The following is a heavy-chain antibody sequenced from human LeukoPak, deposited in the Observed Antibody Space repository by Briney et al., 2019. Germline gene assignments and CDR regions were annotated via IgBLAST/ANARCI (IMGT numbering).Heavy chain of an antibody. D-gene: IGHD1-26*01. V-gene: IGHV1-69*13. CDR1: GGTFSSYA. Sequence: SVKVSCKASGGTFSSYAISWVRQAPGQGLEWMGGIIPIFGTANYAQKFQGRVTITADESTSTAYMELSSLRSEDTAVYYCARVTTTLDSAFDYWGQGTLVTVSS. CDR3: ARVTTTLDSAFDY. J-gene: IGHJ4*02. CDR2: IIPIFGTA.